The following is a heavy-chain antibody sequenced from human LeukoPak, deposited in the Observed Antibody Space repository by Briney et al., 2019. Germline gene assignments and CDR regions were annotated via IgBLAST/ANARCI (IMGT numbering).Heavy chain of an antibody. V-gene: IGHV2-5*02. CDR2: VYSDDDM. D-gene: IGHD6-13*01. Sequence: DSGPTLMKRIWTLPLTRSFPGVAISTSAVGVGWMRQPPQKGLEKLSPVYSDDDMRYSPSLESRLSITKDTTNDQVVLTMTNMDPGDTATYFCAHSTFGIAAAPEYFQHGGQGTLVTVAS. CDR1: GVAISTSAVG. J-gene: IGHJ1*01. CDR3: AHSTFGIAAAPEYFQH.